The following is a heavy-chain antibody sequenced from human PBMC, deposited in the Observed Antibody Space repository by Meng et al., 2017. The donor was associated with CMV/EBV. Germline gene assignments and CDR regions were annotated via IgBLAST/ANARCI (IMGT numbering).Heavy chain of an antibody. CDR3: ARQKIYCSSTSCYKGGLDY. CDR2: INHSGST. Sequence: GSLRLSCAVYGGSFSGYYWSWIRQPPGKGLEWIGEINHSGSTNYNPSLKSRVTISVDTSKNQFSLKLSSVTAADTAVYYCARQKIYCSSTSCYKGGLDYWGQGTLVTVSP. D-gene: IGHD2-2*02. J-gene: IGHJ4*02. V-gene: IGHV4-34*01. CDR1: GGSFSGYY.